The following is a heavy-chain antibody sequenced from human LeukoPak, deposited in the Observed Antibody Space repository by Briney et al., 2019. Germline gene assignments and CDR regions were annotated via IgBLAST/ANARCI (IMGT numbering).Heavy chain of an antibody. CDR2: INHSGST. D-gene: IGHD1-26*01. V-gene: IGHV4-34*01. J-gene: IGHJ6*02. CDR1: GGSFSGYY. Sequence: PSETLSLTCAVYGGSFSGYYWSWIRQPPGKGLEWIGGINHSGSTNYNPSLKSRVTISVDTSKNQFSLKLSSVTAADTAVYYCARGGGSYAYYYYYGMDVWGQGTTVTVSS. CDR3: ARGGGSYAYYYYYGMDV.